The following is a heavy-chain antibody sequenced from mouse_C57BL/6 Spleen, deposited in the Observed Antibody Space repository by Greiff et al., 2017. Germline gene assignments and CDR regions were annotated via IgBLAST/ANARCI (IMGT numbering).Heavy chain of an antibody. V-gene: IGHV8-12*01. Sequence: QVTLKESGPGILQSSQTLSLTCSFSGFSLSTSGMGVSWIRQPSGKGLEWLAHIYWDDDKRYNPSPKSRLTSSKDTSRNQVFLKITSVDTADTATYYCARRANWEYFDVWGTGTTVTVSS. D-gene: IGHD4-1*01. CDR2: IYWDDDK. J-gene: IGHJ1*03. CDR3: ARRANWEYFDV. CDR1: GFSLSTSGMG.